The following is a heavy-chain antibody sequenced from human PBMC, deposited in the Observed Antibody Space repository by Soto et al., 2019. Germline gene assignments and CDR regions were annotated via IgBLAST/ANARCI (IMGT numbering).Heavy chain of an antibody. J-gene: IGHJ5*02. Sequence: QVQLVESGGGVVQPGRSLRLSCAASGFTFSSYGMHWVRQAPGKGLEWVAVIWYDGSNKYYADSVKGRFTISRDNSKNTLYLQMNCLRAEDTAVEYCARDPPSSTGRPPRYNWFDPWGQGPLVTVSS. D-gene: IGHD1-1*01. V-gene: IGHV3-33*01. CDR3: ARDPPSSTGRPPRYNWFDP. CDR2: IWYDGSNK. CDR1: GFTFSSYG.